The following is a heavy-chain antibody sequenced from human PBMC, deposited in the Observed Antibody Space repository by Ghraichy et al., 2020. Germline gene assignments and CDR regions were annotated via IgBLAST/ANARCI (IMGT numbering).Heavy chain of an antibody. V-gene: IGHV1-2*02. D-gene: IGHD5-12*01. CDR3: AKDDPRGYSFGPGFDP. Sequence: ASVKVSCKASGYTFAGYFIHWVRQAPGQGLEWMGWINPNSGSTNLAQRFQGRVTLTRDTSITTVYMDLSSLNFNDTAVYYCAKDDPRGYSFGPGFDPWGQGTLVTVSS. CDR1: GYTFAGYF. J-gene: IGHJ5*02. CDR2: INPNSGST.